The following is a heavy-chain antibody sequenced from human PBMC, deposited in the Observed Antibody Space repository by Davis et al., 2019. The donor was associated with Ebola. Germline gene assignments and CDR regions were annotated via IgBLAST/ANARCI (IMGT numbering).Heavy chain of an antibody. J-gene: IGHJ4*02. Sequence: ESLKISCVASGFSFSDYAMHWVRQAPGKGLEWVSIVYNDGRTYYADSVKGRFTVSRHNSENTLYLQMNSLRPDDTAMYYCAGFGGYSYWGQGTLVTVSS. CDR2: VYNDGRT. D-gene: IGHD4-23*01. CDR3: AGFGGYSY. V-gene: IGHV3-53*04. CDR1: GFSFSDYA.